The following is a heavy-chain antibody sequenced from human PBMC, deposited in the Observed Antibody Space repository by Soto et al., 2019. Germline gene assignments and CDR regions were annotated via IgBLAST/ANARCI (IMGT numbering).Heavy chain of an antibody. D-gene: IGHD2-2*01. V-gene: IGHV3-11*01. Sequence: QVQLVESGGGLVKPGGSLRLSCAASGFTFSDYYMSWIRQAPGKGLEWVSYISSSGSTIYYADSVKGRFTISRDNAKSSLYLQMNSLRAEDTAVYYCARDREDIVVVPAAISHYYYMDVWGKGTTVTVSS. CDR3: ARDREDIVVVPAAISHYYYMDV. J-gene: IGHJ6*03. CDR2: ISSSGSTI. CDR1: GFTFSDYY.